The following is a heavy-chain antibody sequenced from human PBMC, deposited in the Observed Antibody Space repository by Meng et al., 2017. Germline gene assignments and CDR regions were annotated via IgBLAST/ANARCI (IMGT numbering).Heavy chain of an antibody. J-gene: IGHJ6*02. D-gene: IGHD6-13*01. CDR2: IYSGGST. Sequence: GESLKISCAASGFTFSSYAMHWVRQAPGKGLEWVSVIYSGGSTYYAASVKGRFTISRHNSKNTLYLQMNSLRAEDTAVYYCARDLVLSSSWDPYYYYGMDVWGQGTMVTVSS. CDR3: ARDLVLSSSWDPYYYYGMDV. CDR1: GFTFSSYA. V-gene: IGHV3-53*04.